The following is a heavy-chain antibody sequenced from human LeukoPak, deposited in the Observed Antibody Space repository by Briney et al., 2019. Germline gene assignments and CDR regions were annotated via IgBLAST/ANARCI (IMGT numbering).Heavy chain of an antibody. D-gene: IGHD3-10*01. CDR3: ARSLRITMVRGVIIRGYDAFDI. CDR2: IYYSGST. J-gene: IGHJ3*02. V-gene: IGHV4-39*01. CDR1: GGSISSSSYY. Sequence: SETLSLTCTVSGGSISSSSYYWGWIRQPPGKGLEWIGSIYYSGSTYYNPSLKSRVTISVVTSKNQFSLKLSSVTAADTAVYYCARSLRITMVRGVIIRGYDAFDIWGQGTMVTVSS.